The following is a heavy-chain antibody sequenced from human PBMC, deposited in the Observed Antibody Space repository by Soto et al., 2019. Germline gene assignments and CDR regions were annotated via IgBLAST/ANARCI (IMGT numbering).Heavy chain of an antibody. Sequence: QITLKESGPTLVKPTQTLTLTCTFSGFSVSTSGVGVAWIRQPPGKALEWLALIYWDGDERYSPFLQRRVTITKDTSKNQVVLTMTNLDPVDTATYYCAHKGGRGAGMDVWGQGTTVTVSS. CDR3: AHKGGRGAGMDV. V-gene: IGHV2-5*02. D-gene: IGHD2-15*01. CDR1: GFSVSTSGVG. J-gene: IGHJ6*02. CDR2: IYWDGDE.